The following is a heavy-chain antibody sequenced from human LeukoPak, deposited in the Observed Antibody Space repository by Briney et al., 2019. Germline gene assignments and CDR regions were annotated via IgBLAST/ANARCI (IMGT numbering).Heavy chain of an antibody. Sequence: ASVKVSCKASGYTFTEHFIHWVRQAPGQGLQYMGWIHPASANTVYAQMFHGRVTLTRDTPATTTYMELSGLRSDDTAAYYCARDLRPANLWGQGTLVTVSS. CDR3: ARDLRPANL. D-gene: IGHD1-7*01. J-gene: IGHJ4*02. CDR1: GYTFTEHF. V-gene: IGHV1-2*02. CDR2: IHPASANT.